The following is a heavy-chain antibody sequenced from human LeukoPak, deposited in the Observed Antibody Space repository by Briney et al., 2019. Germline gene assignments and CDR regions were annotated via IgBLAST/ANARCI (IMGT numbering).Heavy chain of an antibody. V-gene: IGHV4-59*12. Sequence: SETLSLTCTASGGSISSYYWSWIRQPPGKGLEWIGYIYYSGSTNYNPSLKSRVTISVDTSKNQFSLKLSSVTAADTAVYYCARDARARAAGTGWFDPWRQGTLVTVSS. J-gene: IGHJ5*02. CDR3: ARDARARAAGTGWFDP. D-gene: IGHD6-13*01. CDR1: GGSISSYY. CDR2: IYYSGST.